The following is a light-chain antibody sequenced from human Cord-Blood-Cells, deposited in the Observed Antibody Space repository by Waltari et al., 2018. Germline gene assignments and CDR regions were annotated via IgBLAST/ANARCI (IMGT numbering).Light chain of an antibody. V-gene: IGLV3-1*01. CDR1: KLGDKY. CDR3: QEWDSSTYV. Sequence: SYQLTQPPSVSVSPGQPASITCSGDKLGDKYACWYQQKPGQSPVLVIYQDSKRPSGIPERVSGSNSGNTATLTISGTQAMDEADYYCQEWDSSTYVFGTGTKVTVL. J-gene: IGLJ1*01. CDR2: QDS.